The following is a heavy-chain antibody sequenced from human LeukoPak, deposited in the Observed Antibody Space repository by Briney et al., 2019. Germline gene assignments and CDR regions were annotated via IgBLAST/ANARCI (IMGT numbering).Heavy chain of an antibody. Sequence: SETLSLTCTVSGGSISSGSYYWSWIRQPPGKGLEWIGYIYYSGSTNCNPSLRSRVTISVDTSKNQFSLKLSSVTAADTAVYYCARQGRRLRYFDWFGFVGWFDPWGQGTLVTVSS. CDR1: GGSISSGSYY. CDR2: IYYSGST. V-gene: IGHV4-61*01. J-gene: IGHJ5*02. CDR3: ARQGRRLRYFDWFGFVGWFDP. D-gene: IGHD3-9*01.